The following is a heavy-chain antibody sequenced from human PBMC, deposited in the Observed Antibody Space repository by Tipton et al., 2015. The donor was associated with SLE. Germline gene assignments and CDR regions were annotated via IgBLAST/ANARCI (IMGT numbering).Heavy chain of an antibody. CDR3: ARGRSSPGGFDY. CDR1: GFTFSSYE. D-gene: IGHD6-13*01. V-gene: IGHV3-48*03. CDR2: ISSSGSTI. Sequence: SLRLSCAASGFTFSSYEMNWVRQAPGKGLEWVSYISSSGSTIYYADSVKGRFTISRDNAKNSLYLQMNSLRAEDTAVYYCARGRSSPGGFDYWGQGTLVTVSS. J-gene: IGHJ4*02.